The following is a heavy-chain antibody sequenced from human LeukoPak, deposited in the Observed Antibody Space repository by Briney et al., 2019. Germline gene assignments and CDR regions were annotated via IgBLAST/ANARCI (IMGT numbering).Heavy chain of an antibody. J-gene: IGHJ6*02. CDR3: ARDGGSGIVEPTGGYYYYGMDV. D-gene: IGHD1-26*01. Sequence: GGSLRLSCAASGFTFSSYAMSWVRQAPRKGLEWVSVVSGSGSSTDYADSVKGRFTISRDNSKNTLYLQMNSLRAEDTAVYYCARDGGSGIVEPTGGYYYYGMDVWGQGTTVTVPS. CDR2: VSGSGSST. V-gene: IGHV3-23*01. CDR1: GFTFSSYA.